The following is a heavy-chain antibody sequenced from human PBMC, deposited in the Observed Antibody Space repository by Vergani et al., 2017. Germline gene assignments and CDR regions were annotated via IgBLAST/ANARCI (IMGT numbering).Heavy chain of an antibody. D-gene: IGHD2-2*01. CDR2: IKSKTDGGPT. V-gene: IGHV3-15*01. Sequence: EVQLVESGGGLVKPGGSLRLSCAASGFTFNNAWMSWVRQAPGKGLEWVGQIKSKTDGGPTDYAAPVKGRFTISRDDSKNTLYLQMNSLKTEDTAVYYCARDPVRCSSTSCPKSGYYYYYGMDVWGQGTTVTVSS. J-gene: IGHJ6*02. CDR1: GFTFNNAW. CDR3: ARDPVRCSSTSCPKSGYYYYYGMDV.